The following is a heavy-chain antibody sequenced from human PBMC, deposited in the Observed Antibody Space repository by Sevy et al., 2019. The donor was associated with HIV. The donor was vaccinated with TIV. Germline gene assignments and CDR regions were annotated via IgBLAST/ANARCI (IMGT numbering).Heavy chain of an antibody. CDR3: ARGVGGYCSSTSCHVDY. CDR1: GGSISSNNW. D-gene: IGHD2-2*03. J-gene: IGHJ4*02. CDR2: IYHSGST. V-gene: IGHV4-4*02. Sequence: SETLSLTCAVSGGSISSNNWWNWVRQTPGKGLEWIGEIYHSGSTNRHPSLQGRVTMLVDKSKNQFSLKLSSVTAADTAVYYCARGVGGYCSSTSCHVDYWGQGTLVTVSS.